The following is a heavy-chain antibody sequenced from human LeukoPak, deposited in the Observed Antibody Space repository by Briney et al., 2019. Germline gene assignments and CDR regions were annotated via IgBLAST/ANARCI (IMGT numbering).Heavy chain of an antibody. CDR1: GFTFSSYG. V-gene: IGHV3-33*01. CDR2: IWSDGSNT. D-gene: IGHD6-19*01. Sequence: GRSLRLSCAASGFTFSSYGMHWVRQAPGKGLEWVAVIWSDGSNTYYADSVKGRFTVSRDTSKNTLYLQMNSLRAEDTAVYCCARQWTIPINWFDPWGQGTLVTVSS. CDR3: ARQWTIPINWFDP. J-gene: IGHJ5*02.